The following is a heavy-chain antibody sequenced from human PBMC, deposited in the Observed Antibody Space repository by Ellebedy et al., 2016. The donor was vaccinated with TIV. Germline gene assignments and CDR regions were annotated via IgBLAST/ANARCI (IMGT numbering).Heavy chain of an antibody. Sequence: ASVKVSCXASGYTFTSYAMHWVRQAPGQRLEWMGWINAGNGNTKYSQKFQGRVTITRDTSASTAYMELSSLRSEDTAVYYCATTTVTTWDLGTLDYWGQGTLVTVSS. V-gene: IGHV1-3*01. J-gene: IGHJ4*02. D-gene: IGHD4-17*01. CDR1: GYTFTSYA. CDR2: INAGNGNT. CDR3: ATTTVTTWDLGTLDY.